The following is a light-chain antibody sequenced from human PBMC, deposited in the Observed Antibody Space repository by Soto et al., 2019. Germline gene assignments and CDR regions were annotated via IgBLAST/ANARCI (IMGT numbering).Light chain of an antibody. CDR3: SSCTISATGIV. CDR2: DVT. CDR1: SSDVGSSNY. Sequence: QSALTQPASVSGSPGQSITISCTATSSDVGSSNYVSWYQQHPGKAPKLMIYDVTNRLAGVSDRFSGSKSGNKASLTISGLQAEDEADYYCSSCTISATGIVFGTGTKLTVL. V-gene: IGLV2-14*01. J-gene: IGLJ1*01.